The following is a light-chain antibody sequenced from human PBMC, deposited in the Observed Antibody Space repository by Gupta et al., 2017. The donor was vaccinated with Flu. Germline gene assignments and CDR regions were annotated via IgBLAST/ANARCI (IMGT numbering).Light chain of an antibody. Sequence: GDRVTITCRASQTISTFLAWYQQKTGNAPKLLIFAASTLHSGVPSRFSGSGSGTDFTLTINSLQPEDVATYYCQKYGTAPRTFGQGTRVEI. CDR1: QTISTF. V-gene: IGKV1-27*01. J-gene: IGKJ1*01. CDR3: QKYGTAPRT. CDR2: AAS.